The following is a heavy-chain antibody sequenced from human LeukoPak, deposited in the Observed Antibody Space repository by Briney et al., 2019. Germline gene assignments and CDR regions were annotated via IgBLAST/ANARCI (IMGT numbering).Heavy chain of an antibody. D-gene: IGHD3-22*01. J-gene: IGHJ6*02. CDR2: IYYSGST. CDR3: ARSIDSSGYSYYYYYYYGMDV. V-gene: IGHV4-59*01. Sequence: SETLSLTCTVSGGSISSYYWSWIRQPPGKGLEWIGYIYYSGSTNYNPSLKGRVTISVDTSKNQFSLKLSSVTAADTAVYYCARSIDSSGYSYYYYYYYGMDVWGQGTTVTVSS. CDR1: GGSISSYY.